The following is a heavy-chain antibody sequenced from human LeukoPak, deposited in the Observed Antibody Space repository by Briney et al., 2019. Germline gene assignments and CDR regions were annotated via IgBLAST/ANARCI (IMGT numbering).Heavy chain of an antibody. J-gene: IGHJ4*02. CDR3: AQGSGYSYGRAGHGDY. Sequence: SETLSLTCTVSGGSIGSSSYYWGWIRQPPGKGLEWIGSIYYSGRTYYNPSLKSRVTISVDTSKNEFSLKLSSVTAADTAVYYCAQGSGYSYGRAGHGDYWGQGTLVTVSS. CDR2: IYYSGRT. CDR1: GGSIGSSSYY. D-gene: IGHD5-18*01. V-gene: IGHV4-39*01.